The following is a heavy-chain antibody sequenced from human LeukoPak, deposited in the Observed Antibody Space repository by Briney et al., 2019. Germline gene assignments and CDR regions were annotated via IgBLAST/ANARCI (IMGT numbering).Heavy chain of an antibody. CDR2: INPNSGGT. J-gene: IGHJ4*02. D-gene: IGHD6-19*01. CDR1: GYTFTDYY. CDR3: ARDDIAVAGPGDY. V-gene: IGHV1-2*02. Sequence: ASVKVSCKTSGYTFTDYYMQWVRQAPGQGLEWMGWINPNSGGTNYAQKFQGRVTMTRDTSISTAYMELSRLRSDDTAVYYCARDDIAVAGPGDYWGQGTLVTVSS.